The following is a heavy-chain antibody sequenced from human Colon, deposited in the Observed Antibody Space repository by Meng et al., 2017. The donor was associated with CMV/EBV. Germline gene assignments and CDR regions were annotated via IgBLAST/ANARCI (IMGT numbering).Heavy chain of an antibody. J-gene: IGHJ5*02. V-gene: IGHV1-69*12. CDR3: ARGKQAGFDL. CDR1: GGTFDTST. Sequence: QVQLVQAGAEVKKPGFAVKGSRKASGGTFDTSTFNWVRQAPGQGLEWMGGIIPMFGSPSYSQKFRGRVTITADELEVNSLRSEDTAVYYCARGKQAGFDLWGQGTLVTVSS. CDR2: IIPMFGSP. D-gene: IGHD6-13*01.